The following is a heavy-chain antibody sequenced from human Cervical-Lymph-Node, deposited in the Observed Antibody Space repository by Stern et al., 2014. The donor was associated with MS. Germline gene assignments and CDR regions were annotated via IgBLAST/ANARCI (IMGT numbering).Heavy chain of an antibody. CDR1: GFTFSSYG. D-gene: IGHD3-16*01. J-gene: IGHJ4*02. CDR2: IGYDGSNK. V-gene: IGHV3-33*01. CDR3: ASHLALLG. Sequence: QVQLVESGGGVVQPGRSLRLSCAASGFTFSSYGMHWVRQAPVKGLEGVAVIGYDGSNKYYADSVKGRFTISRDNSKNTLYLQMNSLRAEDTAVYYCASHLALLGWGQGTLVTVSS.